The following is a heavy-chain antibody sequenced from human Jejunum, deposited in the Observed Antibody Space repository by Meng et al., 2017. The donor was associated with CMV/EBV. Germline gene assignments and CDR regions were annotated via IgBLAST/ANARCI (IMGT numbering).Heavy chain of an antibody. V-gene: IGHV3-23*01. CDR2: VSATGATT. Sequence: FSFSSFALTWVRQAPGKGLEWVSTVSATGATTYYADSVKGRFTISRDNSKNALSLQMGSLRAEDTAVYYCARQTVVAGSYYGMDVWGQGTTVTVSS. CDR3: ARQTVVAGSYYGMDV. D-gene: IGHD2-2*01. J-gene: IGHJ6*02. CDR1: FSFSSFA.